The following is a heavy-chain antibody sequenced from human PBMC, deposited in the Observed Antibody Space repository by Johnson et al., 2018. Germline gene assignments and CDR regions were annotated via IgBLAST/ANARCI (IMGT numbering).Heavy chain of an antibody. Sequence: EVQLVETGGGLVEVGGSLRLSCAASGFRFKDYWMTWVRQPPGKGLEWVANIKHDGSEKLYVESVRGRFSIFRDDRKNTLYLQMSSMTVDDTAVYDCARDPVRRFDYWGQGTLVTVSS. V-gene: IGHV3-7*03. CDR2: IKHDGSEK. CDR1: GFRFKDYW. CDR3: ARDPVRRFDY. J-gene: IGHJ4*02.